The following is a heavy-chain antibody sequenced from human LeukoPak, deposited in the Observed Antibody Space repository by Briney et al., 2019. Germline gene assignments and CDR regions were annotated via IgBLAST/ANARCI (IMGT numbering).Heavy chain of an antibody. CDR3: AHGEVGATLPLFAFDI. CDR2: ISGSGGST. J-gene: IGHJ3*02. D-gene: IGHD1-26*01. V-gene: IGHV3-23*01. Sequence: QPGGSLRLSCAASGFTFSSYAMSWVRQAPGKGLEWVSAISGSGGSTYYADSVKGRFTISRDNSKNTLYLQMNSLRAEDTAVYYCAHGEVGATLPLFAFDIWGQGTMFTVSS. CDR1: GFTFSSYA.